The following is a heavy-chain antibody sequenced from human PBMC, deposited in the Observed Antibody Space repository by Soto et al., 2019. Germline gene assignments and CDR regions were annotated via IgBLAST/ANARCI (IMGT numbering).Heavy chain of an antibody. D-gene: IGHD3-16*01. V-gene: IGHV3-30*18. J-gene: IGHJ4*02. CDR1: GFTFSSYG. CDR2: ISYDGSNK. CDR3: AKDPPLGY. Sequence: QVQLVESGGGVVQPGRSLRLSCAASGFTFSSYGMHWVRQAPGKGLEWVAVISYDGSNKYYADSVKGRFTISRDNSKNTLYLQMNSLSAEDTAVYYCAKDPPLGYCGQGTLVTVSS.